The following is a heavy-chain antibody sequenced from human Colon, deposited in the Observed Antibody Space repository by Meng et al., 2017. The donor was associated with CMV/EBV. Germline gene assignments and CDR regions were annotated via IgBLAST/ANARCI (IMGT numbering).Heavy chain of an antibody. V-gene: IGHV1-3*01. CDR2: IDSSNGNT. CDR1: GYTFTSND. D-gene: IGHD1-14*01. J-gene: IGHJ4*02. Sequence: QVQLVHSGAEVKRPGASVGVSCKASGYTFTSNDLHWVRQAPGRRLEWMGWIDSSNGNTKYSQKFHDRVTMTRDTSATTVYMELFSLKSEDTAVYYWSRGMGGVYKSFDCNGQGTLVTVSS. CDR3: SRGMGGVYKSFDC.